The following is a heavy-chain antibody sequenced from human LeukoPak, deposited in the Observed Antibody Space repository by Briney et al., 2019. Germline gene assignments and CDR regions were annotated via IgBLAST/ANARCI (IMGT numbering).Heavy chain of an antibody. CDR3: AKDSYYYDSSSYYYNYYFDY. CDR2: ISGSGGST. CDR1: GFTFSTYN. J-gene: IGHJ4*02. D-gene: IGHD3-22*01. Sequence: PGGSLRLSCAASGFTFSTYNMNWVRQAPGKGLEWVSTISGSGGSTYYADSVKGRFTISRDNSKNTLYLQMNSLRAEDTAVYYCAKDSYYYDSSSYYYNYYFDYWGQGTLVTVSS. V-gene: IGHV3-23*01.